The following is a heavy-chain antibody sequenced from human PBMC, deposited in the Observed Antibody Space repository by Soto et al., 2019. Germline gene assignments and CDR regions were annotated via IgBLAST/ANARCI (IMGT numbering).Heavy chain of an antibody. D-gene: IGHD5-18*01. CDR2: ISAYNGNT. Sequence: APAKVSCKASGYPIASYVICWVLQAPGQGLEWMGWISAYNGNTNYAQKLQGRVTMTTDTSTSTAYMELRSLRSDDTAVYYCARDRVDSYGYDYYYYGMDVWGQGSTVTVTS. J-gene: IGHJ6*02. CDR1: GYPIASYV. V-gene: IGHV1-18*04. CDR3: ARDRVDSYGYDYYYYGMDV.